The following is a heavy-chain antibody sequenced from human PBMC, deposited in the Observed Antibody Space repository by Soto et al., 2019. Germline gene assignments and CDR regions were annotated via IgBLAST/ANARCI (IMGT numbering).Heavy chain of an antibody. V-gene: IGHV1-69*09. D-gene: IGHD2-2*01. CDR2: INPLSGIP. J-gene: IGHJ4*01. CDR3: ATPACAATWCSPSHNLDH. Sequence: QVQLVQSGAEVKKPESSVKVSCKTSGGTFGRHVISWVRQAPGQGPEWMGKINPLSGIPNYAQKFQDRVTFTADTDSRTAYMELSSLRSDDTAVYYCATPACAATWCSPSHNLDHWGHGTRVTVSS. CDR1: GGTFGRHV.